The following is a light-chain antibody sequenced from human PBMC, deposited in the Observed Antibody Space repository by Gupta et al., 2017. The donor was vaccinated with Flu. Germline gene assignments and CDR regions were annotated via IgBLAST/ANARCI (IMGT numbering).Light chain of an antibody. Sequence: DIQMTQSPSSLSASVGDRVTITCQASQDISNYLNWYQQKPGKAPKLLIYDASNLETGVPSKFSGTGSVTHFTFTISSLQPQDIATHYSQQYDTLPLTFGDGTLLEIK. V-gene: IGKV1-33*01. CDR3: QQYDTLPLT. J-gene: IGKJ5*01. CDR2: DAS. CDR1: QDISNY.